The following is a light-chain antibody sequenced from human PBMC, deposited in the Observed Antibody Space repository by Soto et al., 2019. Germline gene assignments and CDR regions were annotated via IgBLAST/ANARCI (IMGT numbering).Light chain of an antibody. CDR2: DVS. V-gene: IGLV2-14*01. J-gene: IGLJ1*01. CDR3: SSYTSSSLYV. CDR1: SSDVGGYNY. Sequence: QSVLTQPASVSGSPGQWITISCTGTSSDVGGYNYVSWYQQRPGKAPKLMIYDVSNRPSGVSNRFSGSKSGNTASLTISGLQAEDEADYYCSSYTSSSLYVFGTGTKVTVL.